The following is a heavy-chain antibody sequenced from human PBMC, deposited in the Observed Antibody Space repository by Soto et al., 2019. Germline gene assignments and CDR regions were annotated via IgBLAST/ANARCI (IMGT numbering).Heavy chain of an antibody. CDR1: GFTFSSFA. CDR2: ISYNGINI. Sequence: QVQVVESGGGVVQPGSSLRLSCAASGFTFSSFAFHWVRQAPGKGLEWVTAISYNGINIYYADSVKGRFTISRDNSKNTLYLQMNSLRAEDTARYYCARPGAVASSWYFDLWGRGTLVTVSS. CDR3: ARPGAVASSWYFDL. D-gene: IGHD6-19*01. V-gene: IGHV3-30-3*01. J-gene: IGHJ2*01.